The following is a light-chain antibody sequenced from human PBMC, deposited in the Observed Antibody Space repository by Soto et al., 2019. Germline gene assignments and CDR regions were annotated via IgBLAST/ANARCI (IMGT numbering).Light chain of an antibody. CDR1: SSDVGAFNY. CDR3: NEYASTTARL. J-gene: IGLJ3*02. V-gene: IGLV2-14*01. Sequence: QSALTQPASLSGSPGQSITISCTGTSSDVGAFNYVSWYQQHPGKTPKLIIYEVTNRPSGVSNRFSGSKSGNTASLTISGHQAEDEAYYYCNEYASTTARLFGGGTKVTVL. CDR2: EVT.